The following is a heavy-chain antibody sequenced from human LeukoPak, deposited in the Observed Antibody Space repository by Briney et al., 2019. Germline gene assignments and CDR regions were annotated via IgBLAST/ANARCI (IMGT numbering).Heavy chain of an antibody. V-gene: IGHV1-3*01. CDR2: INAGNGNT. Sequence: GASVKVSCKASGYTFTSYAMHWVRQAPGQRLEWMGWINAGNGNTKYSQKFQGRVTITRDTSASTAYMELSSLRSEDTAVYYCARDLGLSPAFDIWGQGTMVTVSS. J-gene: IGHJ3*02. CDR1: GYTFTSYA. CDR3: ARDLGLSPAFDI.